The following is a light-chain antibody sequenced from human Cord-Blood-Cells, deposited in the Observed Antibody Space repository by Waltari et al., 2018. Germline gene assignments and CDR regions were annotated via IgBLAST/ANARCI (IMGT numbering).Light chain of an antibody. Sequence: QSALTQPASVSGSPGQSIPISCPGPSSDVGSYNLVSWYQQHPGKAPKLMIYAGSKRPSGVSNRFSGSKSGNTASLTISGLQAEDEADYYCCSYAGSSTLVFGGGTKLTVL. CDR1: SSDVGSYNL. V-gene: IGLV2-23*01. J-gene: IGLJ2*01. CDR2: AGS. CDR3: CSYAGSSTLV.